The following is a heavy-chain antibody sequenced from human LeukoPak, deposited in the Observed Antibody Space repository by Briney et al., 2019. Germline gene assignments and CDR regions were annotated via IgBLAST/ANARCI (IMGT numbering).Heavy chain of an antibody. Sequence: PSETLSLTCTVSGGSISSSSYYWGWIRQPPGKGLEWIGSIYYSGSTYYNPSLKSRVTISADTSKNQFSLKLSSVTAADTAVYYCARRRSGDWFDPWGQGTLVTVSS. CDR1: GGSISSSSYY. CDR2: IYYSGST. J-gene: IGHJ5*02. V-gene: IGHV4-39*01. CDR3: ARRRSGDWFDP. D-gene: IGHD1-26*01.